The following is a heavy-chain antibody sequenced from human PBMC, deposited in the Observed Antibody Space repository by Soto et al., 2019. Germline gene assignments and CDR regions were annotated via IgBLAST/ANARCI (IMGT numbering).Heavy chain of an antibody. Sequence: EVQLLESGGGLVQPGGSLRLSCAASGFTFSSYAMSWVRQAPGKGLEWVSAISGSGGSTYYADSVKGRFTISRDNSKNTMYLQMNSLRAEDTAVYYCAKFLDYIWGSYRSDSDYWGQGTLVTVSS. CDR2: ISGSGGST. D-gene: IGHD3-16*02. CDR3: AKFLDYIWGSYRSDSDY. V-gene: IGHV3-23*01. CDR1: GFTFSSYA. J-gene: IGHJ4*02.